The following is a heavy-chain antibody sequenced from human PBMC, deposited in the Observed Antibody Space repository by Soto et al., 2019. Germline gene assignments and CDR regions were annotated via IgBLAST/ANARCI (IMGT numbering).Heavy chain of an antibody. CDR3: ARDLYGDYGAYYYGLDV. V-gene: IGHV3-53*01. CDR2: IHSGGST. Sequence: EVQLVESGGGLIQPGGSLRLSCAASGFTVSSNCMSWVRQAPDKGLEWVSVIHSGGSTYYADSVKGRFTISRDNSKNTVYLQMNSLRAEDTAVYYCARDLYGDYGAYYYGLDVWGQGTTVTVSS. J-gene: IGHJ6*02. CDR1: GFTVSSNC. D-gene: IGHD4-17*01.